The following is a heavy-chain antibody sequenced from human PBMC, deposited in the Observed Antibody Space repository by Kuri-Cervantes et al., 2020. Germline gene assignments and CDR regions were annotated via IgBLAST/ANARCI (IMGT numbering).Heavy chain of an antibody. D-gene: IGHD7-27*01. V-gene: IGHV3-21*01. CDR1: GFTFSSYS. CDR2: ISSSGSYI. J-gene: IGHJ6*02. CDR3: ARDKDPGGMDV. Sequence: GGSLRLSCAASGFTFSSYSMNWVRQAPGKGLEWVSSISSSGSYIYYADSVKGRFTISRDNAKNSLYLQMNSLRAEDTAVYYCARDKDPGGMDVWGQGTTVTVSS.